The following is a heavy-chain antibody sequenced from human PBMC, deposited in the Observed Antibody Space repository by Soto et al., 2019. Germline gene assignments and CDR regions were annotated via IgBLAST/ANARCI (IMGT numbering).Heavy chain of an antibody. D-gene: IGHD3-22*01. CDR3: AKGALYDSSGYYYDH. J-gene: IGHJ5*02. Sequence: GGSLRLSCAASGFTFSSHGLHWVRQAPGKGLEWVAFISYDVTYKYYADSVKGRFTIPRDNSENTVYLQMNSLRADDTAVYYCAKGALYDSSGYYYDHWGQGALVTVSS. CDR1: GFTFSSHG. CDR2: ISYDVTYK. V-gene: IGHV3-30*18.